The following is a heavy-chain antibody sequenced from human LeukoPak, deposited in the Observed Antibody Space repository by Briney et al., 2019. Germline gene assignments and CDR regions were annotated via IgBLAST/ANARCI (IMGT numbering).Heavy chain of an antibody. V-gene: IGHV3-21*01. CDR1: GFSFSSFA. D-gene: IGHD3-3*01. CDR3: ARDRNTDFWSGYYTSYFDY. Sequence: GGSLRLSCVASGFSFSSFALNWVRQAPGKGLEWVSSITGSSHFIFYADSVKGRFTISRDNAKNSLSLQMSSLRAEDTAVYYCARDRNTDFWSGYYTSYFDYWGQGTLVIVSS. CDR2: ITGSSHFI. J-gene: IGHJ4*02.